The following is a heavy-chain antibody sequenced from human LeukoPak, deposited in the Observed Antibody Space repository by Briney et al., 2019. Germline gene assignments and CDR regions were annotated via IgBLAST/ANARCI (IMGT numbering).Heavy chain of an antibody. CDR2: INPNSGGT. D-gene: IGHD6-6*01. CDR1: GYTFTGYY. J-gene: IGHJ5*02. Sequence: GASVKVSCKASGYTFTGYYMHWVRQAPGQGLEWMGWINPNSGGTNYAQKFQGRVTMTRDTSISTAYMELSRLRSDDTAVYYCARDLSIAARPTFDPWGQGTLVTVSP. CDR3: ARDLSIAARPTFDP. V-gene: IGHV1-2*02.